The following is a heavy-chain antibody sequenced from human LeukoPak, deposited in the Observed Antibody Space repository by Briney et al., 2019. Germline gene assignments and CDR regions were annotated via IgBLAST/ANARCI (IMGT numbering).Heavy chain of an antibody. CDR2: INPASGVT. J-gene: IGHJ4*02. CDR3: ARSRWELDADY. V-gene: IGHV1-2*02. D-gene: IGHD1-26*01. Sequence: ASVKVSCKASGYSFATKYMHWVRQAHGQGLEWMGWINPASGVTHYAQKFQGRVTMSRDTSITTVHMELTGLISDDTAMYYCARSRWELDADYWGQGTLVTVSS. CDR1: GYSFATKY.